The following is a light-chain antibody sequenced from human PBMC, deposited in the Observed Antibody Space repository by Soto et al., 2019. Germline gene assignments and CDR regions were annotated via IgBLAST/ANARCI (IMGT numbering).Light chain of an antibody. Sequence: QPVLTQPASVSVSPGQSSTISCTGTSRDDGGYNYVSWYQQHPGKAPKLMIYDVSXRXSXXXXXXSGSKSGKTASLTISGXXXXXXXXXXXSSDTSSRTLLYVVGTGTKVTVL. CDR2: DVS. CDR1: SRDDGGYNY. J-gene: IGLJ1*01. V-gene: IGLV2-14*01. CDR3: SSDTSSRTLLYV.